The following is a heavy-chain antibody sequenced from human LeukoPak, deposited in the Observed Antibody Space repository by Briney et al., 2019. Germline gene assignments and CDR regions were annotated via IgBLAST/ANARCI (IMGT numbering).Heavy chain of an antibody. J-gene: IGHJ3*01. CDR1: GFNLRSFA. V-gene: IGHV3-64*01. CDR3: ARGDTRLGGAFDV. D-gene: IGHD3-16*01. CDR2: TSGDGGTT. Sequence: GGSLRLSCSASGFNLRSFAIPWVRQAPGKGLEYVSATSGDGGTTFCASSLQGRCTISRDNSNQMVYLQLGGLKIEDMGLYYCARGDTRLGGAFDVWGQGTMVTVS.